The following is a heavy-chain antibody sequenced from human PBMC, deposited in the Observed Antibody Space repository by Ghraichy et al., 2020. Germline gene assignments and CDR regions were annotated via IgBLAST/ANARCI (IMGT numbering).Heavy chain of an antibody. J-gene: IGHJ4*02. CDR1: GYTLTELS. D-gene: IGHD6-6*01. CDR2: FDPEDGET. CDR3: ATSGYSSSSGAISHFDY. V-gene: IGHV1-24*01. Sequence: ASVKVSCKVSGYTLTELSMHWVRQAPGKGLEWMGGFDPEDGETIYAQKFQGRVTMTEDTSTDTAYMELSSLRSEDTAVYYCATSGYSSSSGAISHFDYWGQGTLVTVSS.